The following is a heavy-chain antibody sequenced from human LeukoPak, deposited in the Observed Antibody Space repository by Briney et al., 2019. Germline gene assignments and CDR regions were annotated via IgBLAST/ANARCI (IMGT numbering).Heavy chain of an antibody. J-gene: IGHJ5*02. V-gene: IGHV4-4*07. CDR3: ARDGVEYYDSRGNWFDP. D-gene: IGHD3-22*01. CDR1: GGSISSYY. CDR2: IYTSGST. Sequence: SETLSLTCTVSGGSISSYYWSWIRQPAGXXXEWIGRIYTSGSTNYNPSLKSRVTMSVDTSKNQFSLKLSSVTAADTAVYYCARDGVEYYDSRGNWFDPWGQGTLVTVSS.